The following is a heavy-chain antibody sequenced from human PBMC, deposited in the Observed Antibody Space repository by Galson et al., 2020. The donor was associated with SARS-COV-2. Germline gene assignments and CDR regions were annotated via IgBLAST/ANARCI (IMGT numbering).Heavy chain of an antibody. D-gene: IGHD5-12*01. CDR2: IYYSGST. V-gene: IGHV4-59*01. J-gene: IGHJ6*02. CDR3: ARVIGGIPYSGYDLGYYYGMDV. CDR1: GGSISSYY. Sequence: SETLSLTCTVSGGSISSYYWSWIRQPPGKGLEWIGYIYYSGSTNYNPSLKSRVTISVDTSKNQFSLKLSSVTAADTAVYYCARVIGGIPYSGYDLGYYYGMDVWGQGTTVTVSS.